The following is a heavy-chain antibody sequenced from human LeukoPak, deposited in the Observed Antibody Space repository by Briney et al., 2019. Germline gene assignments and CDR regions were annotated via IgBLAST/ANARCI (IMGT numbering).Heavy chain of an antibody. CDR1: GYTFTSYG. CDR2: ISAYNGDT. J-gene: IGHJ4*02. V-gene: IGHV1-18*01. Sequence: ASVKVSCKTSGYTFTSYGISWVRQAPGQGLEWMGWISAYNGDTKYAQKLQGRVTMTTDTSTSTAYMELRSLTSDDTAVYYCARDLTDYSSGWYVCDYWGQGTLVTVSS. D-gene: IGHD6-19*01. CDR3: ARDLTDYSSGWYVCDY.